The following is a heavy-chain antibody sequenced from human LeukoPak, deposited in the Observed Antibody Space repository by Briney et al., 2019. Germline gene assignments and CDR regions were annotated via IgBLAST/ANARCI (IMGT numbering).Heavy chain of an antibody. CDR3: ARGDIAAAGAPLGY. J-gene: IGHJ4*02. CDR2: IYTSGST. V-gene: IGHV4-4*07. Sequence: KSSETLSLTCTVSGGSSSSYYWSWIRQPAGKGLEWIGRIYTSGSTNYNPSLKSRVTMSVDTSKNQFSLKLSSVTAADTAVYYCARGDIAAAGAPLGYWGQGTLVTVSS. D-gene: IGHD6-13*01. CDR1: GGSSSSYY.